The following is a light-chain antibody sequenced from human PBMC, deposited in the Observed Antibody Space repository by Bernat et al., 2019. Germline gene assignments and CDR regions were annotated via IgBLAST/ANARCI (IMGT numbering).Light chain of an antibody. Sequence: EIVLTQSPGTLSLSPGERATLSCRASQSVSSSYLAWYQQKPGQAPRLLIYGASSRATGIPDRFSGSGSGTDFTLSISRLEPEDSAVYYCQQRYIWVTFGGGTKVEIK. CDR3: QQRYIWVT. CDR2: GAS. CDR1: QSVSSSY. V-gene: IGKV3D-20*02. J-gene: IGKJ4*01.